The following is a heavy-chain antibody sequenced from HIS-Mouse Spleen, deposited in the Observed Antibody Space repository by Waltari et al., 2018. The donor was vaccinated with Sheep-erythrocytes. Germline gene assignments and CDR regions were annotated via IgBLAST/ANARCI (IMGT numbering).Heavy chain of an antibody. CDR2: IYYSGST. J-gene: IGHJ4*02. D-gene: IGHD3-22*01. CDR3: ARLYYYDSSGYYFDY. V-gene: IGHV4-39*01. Sequence: QLQLQESGPGLVKPSETLSLTCTVSVGSISSSSYYWGWLRQPPGKGLEWIGSIYYSGSTYYNPSLKSRVTISVDTSKNQFSLKLSSVTAADTAVYYCARLYYYDSSGYYFDYWGQGTLVTVSS. CDR1: VGSISSSSYY.